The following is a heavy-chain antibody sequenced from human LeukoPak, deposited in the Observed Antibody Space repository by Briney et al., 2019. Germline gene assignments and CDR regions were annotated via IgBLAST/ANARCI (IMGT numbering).Heavy chain of an antibody. CDR2: ISHSGSP. V-gene: IGHV4-38-2*02. D-gene: IGHD3-16*02. J-gene: IGHJ4*02. Sequence: PSETLSLTCTVSGYSISSGYYWGWFRRTPGRGLEWIASISHSGSPYYNPSLKSRVTISEDLSRDVFSLTLNSVTAADAAVYYCAREGRENIAIGVDWGQGALVTVSS. CDR1: GYSISSGYY. CDR3: AREGRENIAIGVD.